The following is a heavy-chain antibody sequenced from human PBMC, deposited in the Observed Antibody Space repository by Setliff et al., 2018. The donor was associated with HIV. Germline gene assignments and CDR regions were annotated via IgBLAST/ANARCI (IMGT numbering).Heavy chain of an antibody. CDR2: IFSSGST. Sequence: SCTVSGGSISSYCWNWIRQSPGRGLEWIGFIFSSGSTKYNPSLQSRVTMSIDTSKNQFSLKLTSVTAADTAVYYCARRIDNSGSFPDKNWFDTWGQGSLVTVSS. CDR3: ARRIDNSGSFPDKNWFDT. CDR1: GGSISSYC. V-gene: IGHV4-4*09. D-gene: IGHD3-10*01. J-gene: IGHJ5*02.